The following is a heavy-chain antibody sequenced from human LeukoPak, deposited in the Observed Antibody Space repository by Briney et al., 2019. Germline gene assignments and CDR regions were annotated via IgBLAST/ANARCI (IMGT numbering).Heavy chain of an antibody. CDR3: ARGEVNRAIGEYYFDY. CDR2: INPSGGST. J-gene: IGHJ4*02. D-gene: IGHD2/OR15-2a*01. CDR1: GYTFTGYY. V-gene: IGHV1-46*01. Sequence: ASVKVSCKASGYTFTGYYMHWVRQAPGQGLEWMGIINPSGGSTSYAQKFQGRVTMTRDTSTSTVYMELSSLRSEDTAVYYCARGEVNRAIGEYYFDYWGQGTLVTVSS.